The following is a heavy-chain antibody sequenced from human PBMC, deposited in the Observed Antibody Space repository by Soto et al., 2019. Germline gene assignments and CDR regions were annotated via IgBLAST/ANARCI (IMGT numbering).Heavy chain of an antibody. J-gene: IGHJ2*01. V-gene: IGHV3-30-3*01. D-gene: IGHD2-15*01. CDR1: GFTFSSYA. Sequence: QVQLVESGGGVVQPGRSLRLSCAASGFTFSSYAMHWVRQAPGKGLEWVAVISYDGSNKYYADSVKGRFTISRDNSKNTLYLQMNSLRAEDTAVYSCARDRYGGKLYWYFYLWGRGTLVTVSS. CDR3: ARDRYGGKLYWYFYL. CDR2: ISYDGSNK.